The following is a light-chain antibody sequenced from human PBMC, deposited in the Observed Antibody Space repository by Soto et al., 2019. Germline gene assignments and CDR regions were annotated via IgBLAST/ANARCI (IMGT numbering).Light chain of an antibody. J-gene: IGKJ2*01. V-gene: IGKV1-33*01. CDR2: DAS. CDR1: QDISKY. CDR3: QQYDDIPYT. Sequence: DVQMTQSPSSLSASVGDRVTITCQASQDISKYLNWFQQKPGKAPQALITDASDLETGVSSRFTGSGSGTNFILIIDSRQPQDIATYYCQQYDDIPYTFGQGTKLEIK.